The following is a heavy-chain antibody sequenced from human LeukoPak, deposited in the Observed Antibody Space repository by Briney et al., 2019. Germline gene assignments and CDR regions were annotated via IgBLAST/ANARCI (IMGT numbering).Heavy chain of an antibody. D-gene: IGHD2-21*02. CDR1: GFTFDDYG. Sequence: PGGSLRLSCAASGFTFDDYGMSWVRQVPGKGLEWVSGINWNGSGAGYADSVKGRFTISRDNSKNTLYLQMNSLRAEDTAVYYCAKPDTRVVTAIFYYMDVWGKGTTVTISS. V-gene: IGHV3-20*04. J-gene: IGHJ6*03. CDR3: AKPDTRVVTAIFYYMDV. CDR2: INWNGSGA.